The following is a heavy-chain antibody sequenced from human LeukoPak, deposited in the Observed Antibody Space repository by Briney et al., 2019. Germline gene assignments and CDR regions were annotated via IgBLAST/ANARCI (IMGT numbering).Heavy chain of an antibody. V-gene: IGHV3-11*01. CDR2: ISSSGSTI. CDR1: GFTFSDYY. CDR3: ARAGYYYDSSGPFC. Sequence: GGSLRLSCAASGFTFSDYYMSWIHQAPGKGLEWVSYISSSGSTIYYADSVKGRFTISRDNAKNSLYLQMNSLRAEDTAVYYCARAGYYYDSSGPFCWGQGTLVTVSS. D-gene: IGHD3-22*01. J-gene: IGHJ4*02.